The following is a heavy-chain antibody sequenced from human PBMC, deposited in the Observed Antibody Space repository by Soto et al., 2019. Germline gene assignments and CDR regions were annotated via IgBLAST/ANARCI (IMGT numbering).Heavy chain of an antibody. CDR2: ISAYNGNT. V-gene: IGHV1-18*01. D-gene: IGHD2-21*02. CDR3: ARRGDSYYYYYYGMDV. J-gene: IGHJ6*02. CDR1: GYTFTSYG. Sequence: ASVKVSCKASGYTFTSYGISWVRQAPGQGLEWMGWISAYNGNTNYAQKLQGRVTMTTDTSTSTAYMELRSLRSDDTAVYYCARRGDSYYYYYYGMDVWGQGTTVTVSS.